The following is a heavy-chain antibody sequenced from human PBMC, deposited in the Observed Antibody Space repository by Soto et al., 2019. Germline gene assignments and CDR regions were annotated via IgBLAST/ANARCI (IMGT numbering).Heavy chain of an antibody. CDR1: GFSLTTFGVA. J-gene: IGHJ4*02. CDR2: IYWDDDK. CDR3: AHRGNYGHPNY. Sequence: SGPTLVNPTQTLTLTCTFSGFSLTTFGVAVGWIRQPPGKALEWLALIYWDDDKHYSPSLKNRLTITKDTSKNQVVFRMTNMDPLDTATYYCAHRGNYGHPNYWGQGTLVTVSS. V-gene: IGHV2-5*02. D-gene: IGHD3-3*01.